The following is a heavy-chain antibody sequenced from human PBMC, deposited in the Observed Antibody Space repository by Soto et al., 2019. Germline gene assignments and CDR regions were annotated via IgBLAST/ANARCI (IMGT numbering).Heavy chain of an antibody. Sequence: ASVKVSCKASGFTFTSSAVQWVRQARGQRLECIGWIVVGSGNTNYAQKFQERVTITRXXXXSXXXMXLXXLRXEDTAVYYCAGHSFSEGMDVWGQGTTVTVSS. CDR1: GFTFTSSA. J-gene: IGHJ6*02. CDR3: AGHSFSEGMDV. V-gene: IGHV1-58*01. CDR2: IVVGSGNT. D-gene: IGHD2-15*01.